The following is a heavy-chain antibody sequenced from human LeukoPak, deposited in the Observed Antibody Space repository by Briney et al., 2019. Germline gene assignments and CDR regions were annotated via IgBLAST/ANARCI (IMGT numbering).Heavy chain of an antibody. V-gene: IGHV4-39*07. Sequence: PSETLSLTCTVSGGSISSSSYYWGWIRQPPGKGLEWIGSIYYGGSTYYNPSLKSRVAISVDTSKNQFSLKLRSVTAADTAVYYCARSIAMVRGVIITYDYFDYWRQGTLVTVSS. CDR2: IYYGGST. CDR1: GGSISSSSYY. D-gene: IGHD3-10*01. J-gene: IGHJ4*02. CDR3: ARSIAMVRGVIITYDYFDY.